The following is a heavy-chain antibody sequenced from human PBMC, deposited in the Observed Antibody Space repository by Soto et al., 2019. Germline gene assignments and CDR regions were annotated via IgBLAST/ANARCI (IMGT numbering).Heavy chain of an antibody. CDR1: GGSISSGGYY. D-gene: IGHD2-15*01. CDR3: ASLGGYCSGGLCSSSVTFQH. CDR2: IYYSGST. Sequence: QVQLQESGPGLVKPSQTLSLTCTVSGGSISSGGYYWSWIRQHPGKGLEWIGYIYYSGSTYYNPSLKRRVTISVDPSKNQFSLKRSSVTDADTAVYYCASLGGYCSGGLCSSSVTFQHWGQGTLVTVSS. V-gene: IGHV4-31*03. J-gene: IGHJ1*01.